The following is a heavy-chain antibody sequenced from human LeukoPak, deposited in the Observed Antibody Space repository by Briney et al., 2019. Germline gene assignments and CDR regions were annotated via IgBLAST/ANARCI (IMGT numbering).Heavy chain of an antibody. CDR1: GFTFTDYS. Sequence: GGSLTLSCAAAGFTFTDYSMNWVRQAPGKGLEWVSTISSDSGHIYYADSVKGRFTISRDNAKNSLYLQMNSLRAEDTAVYYCARDHSSSSYLDYWGQGTLVTVSS. CDR3: ARDHSSSSYLDY. J-gene: IGHJ4*02. CDR2: ISSDSGHI. D-gene: IGHD6-6*01. V-gene: IGHV3-21*01.